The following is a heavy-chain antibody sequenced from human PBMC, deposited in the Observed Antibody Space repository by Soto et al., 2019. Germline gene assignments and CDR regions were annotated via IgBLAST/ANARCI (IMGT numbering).Heavy chain of an antibody. V-gene: IGHV3-23*01. J-gene: IGHJ4*02. CDR3: AGGLDY. CDR1: GLTFSNYG. Sequence: EVQLLESGGGLVQPGRSLRLSCAVSGLTFSNYGMKWVRQAPGKGLEWVSGIDGTGDSTYYADSVKGRFTISRDNSKNTLYLQMNSLTAEDTAIYYCAGGLDYWGQGTLVTVSS. CDR2: IDGTGDST.